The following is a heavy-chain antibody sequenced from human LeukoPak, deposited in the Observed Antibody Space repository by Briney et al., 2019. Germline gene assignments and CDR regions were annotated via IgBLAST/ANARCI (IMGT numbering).Heavy chain of an antibody. J-gene: IGHJ4*02. V-gene: IGHV3-30*02. CDR3: AKDPLEY. CDR1: GFTFSSYG. CDR2: IPYDGSNK. Sequence: GGSLRLSCAASGFTFSSYGMHWVRQAPGKGLEWVTFIPYDGSNKYYADSVKGRFTISRDNSKNTLYLQMNSLRAEDTAVYYCAKDPLEYWGQGTLVTVSS.